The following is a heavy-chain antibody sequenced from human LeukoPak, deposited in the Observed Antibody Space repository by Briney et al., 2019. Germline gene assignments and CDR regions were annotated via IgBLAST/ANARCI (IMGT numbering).Heavy chain of an antibody. CDR3: AREGKAFDI. Sequence: SETLSLTCTVSGGSISSYYWSWIRQPPGKGLEWIGYIYYSGSTNYNPSLKSRVAISVDTSKNQFSLKLSSVTAADTAVYYCAREGKAFDIWGQGTMVTVSS. CDR1: GGSISSYY. V-gene: IGHV4-59*01. D-gene: IGHD3-10*01. J-gene: IGHJ3*02. CDR2: IYYSGST.